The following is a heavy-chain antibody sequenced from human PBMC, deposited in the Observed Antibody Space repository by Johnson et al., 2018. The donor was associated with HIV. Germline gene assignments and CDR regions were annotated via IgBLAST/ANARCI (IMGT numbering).Heavy chain of an antibody. CDR3: AKGRSAPRAFDI. D-gene: IGHD3-3*01. J-gene: IGHJ3*02. CDR2: INSDGTIT. V-gene: IGHV3-74*01. Sequence: VQLVESGGGLVQPGGSLRLSCAASGFTFISYWMHWVRQAPGKGLVWVSRINSDGTITSYADSVKGRFTISRDNAKNTLYLQMNSLRPEDTAVYYCAKGRSAPRAFDIWCQGTMVTVSS. CDR1: GFTFISYW.